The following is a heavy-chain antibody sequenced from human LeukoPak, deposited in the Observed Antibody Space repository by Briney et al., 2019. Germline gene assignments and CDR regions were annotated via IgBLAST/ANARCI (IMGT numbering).Heavy chain of an antibody. CDR3: ARGDGYNPHDAFDI. Sequence: GGSLRLSCAASGFTFSSYAMSWVRQAPGKGLEWVSYISSSGSTIYYADSVKGRFTISRDNAKNSLYLQMNSLRAEDTAVYYCARGDGYNPHDAFDIWGQGTMVTVSS. V-gene: IGHV3-48*03. J-gene: IGHJ3*02. CDR1: GFTFSSYA. CDR2: ISSSGSTI. D-gene: IGHD5-24*01.